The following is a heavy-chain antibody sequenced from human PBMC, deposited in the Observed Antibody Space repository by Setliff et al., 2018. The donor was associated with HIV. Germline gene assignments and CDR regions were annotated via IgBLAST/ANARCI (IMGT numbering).Heavy chain of an antibody. J-gene: IGHJ6*03. CDR1: GYTFSNYG. Sequence: ASVKVSCKASGYTFSNYGMNWVRQAPGQGLEWMGWINTNTGNPTYAQDFTGRFVFSLDTSVNTAYLQISSLKAEDTAVYYCARDHDYGDLSRNWFYMDVWGKGTTVTVSS. D-gene: IGHD4-17*01. V-gene: IGHV7-4-1*02. CDR3: ARDHDYGDLSRNWFYMDV. CDR2: INTNTGNP.